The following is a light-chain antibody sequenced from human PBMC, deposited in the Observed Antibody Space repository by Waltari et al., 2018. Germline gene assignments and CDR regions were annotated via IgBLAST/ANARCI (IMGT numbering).Light chain of an antibody. J-gene: IGKJ5*01. CDR2: GAS. V-gene: IGKV3-15*01. CDR1: QSIADN. CDR3: QQYNHWPPIT. Sequence: EIVMTQSPATLSVSPGERATFSCRASQSIADNLAWYQQQPAQAPRLLIDGASTRATGVPARFRGSGSGTEFTLTISSLQSEDVAVYYCQQYNHWPPITFGQGTRLEIK.